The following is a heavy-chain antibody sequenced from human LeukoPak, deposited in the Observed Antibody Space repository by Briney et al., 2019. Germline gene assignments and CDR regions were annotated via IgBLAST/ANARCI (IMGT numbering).Heavy chain of an antibody. V-gene: IGHV3-23*01. J-gene: IGHJ4*02. CDR1: GLTFSSYA. Sequence: GGSLRLSCAAFGLTFSSYAMSWVRQAPGKGLEWVSGISGSGGSTYYADSVKGRFTISRDNSTNTLYLQMNSLRAEDTAVFYCAAGGDYPHFDYWGQGTLVTVSS. CDR3: AAGGDYPHFDY. D-gene: IGHD4-17*01. CDR2: ISGSGGST.